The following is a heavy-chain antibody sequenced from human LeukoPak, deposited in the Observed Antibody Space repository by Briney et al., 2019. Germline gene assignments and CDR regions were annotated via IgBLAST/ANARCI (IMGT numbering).Heavy chain of an antibody. V-gene: IGHV4-38-2*02. J-gene: IGHJ4*02. CDR2: IYHSGST. CDR3: ARGLGYYDSSVGY. Sequence: SETLSLTCTVSGYSISSGYYWGWIRQPPGKGLEWIGSIYHSGSTYYNPSLKSRVTISVDTSKNQFSLRLSSVTAADTAVYYCARGLGYYDSSVGYWGQGTLVTVSS. CDR1: GYSISSGYY. D-gene: IGHD3-22*01.